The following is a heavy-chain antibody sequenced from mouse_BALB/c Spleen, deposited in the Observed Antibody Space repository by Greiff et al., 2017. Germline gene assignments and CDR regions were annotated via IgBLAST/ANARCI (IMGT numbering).Heavy chain of an antibody. CDR3: TRYDGNYYAMDY. V-gene: IGHV1S81*02. CDR1: GYTFTSYY. D-gene: IGHD2-1*01. J-gene: IGHJ4*01. Sequence: VQLQQSGAELVKPGASVKLSCKASGYTFTSYYMYWVKQRPGQELEWIGEINPSNGGTNFNEKFKSKATLTVDKSSSTAYMQLSSLTSEDSAVYYCTRYDGNYYAMDYWGQGTSVTVSA. CDR2: INPSNGGT.